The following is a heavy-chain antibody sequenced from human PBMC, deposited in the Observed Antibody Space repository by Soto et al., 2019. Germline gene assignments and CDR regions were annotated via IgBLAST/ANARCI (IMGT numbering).Heavy chain of an antibody. D-gene: IGHD2-2*01. CDR1: GGSFSGYY. V-gene: IGHV4-34*01. J-gene: IGHJ4*02. CDR2: INHSGST. CDR3: TRVFGRSVVVVTAAANHFDY. Sequence: QVQLQQWGAGLLKPSETLSLTCAVYGGSFSGYYWSWIRQPPGKGLEWIGEINHSGSTNYNPSLKSRIYISFDTPKNQFSLKRSSVTAADTAVYYCTRVFGRSVVVVTAAANHFDYWGQGTLVTVSS.